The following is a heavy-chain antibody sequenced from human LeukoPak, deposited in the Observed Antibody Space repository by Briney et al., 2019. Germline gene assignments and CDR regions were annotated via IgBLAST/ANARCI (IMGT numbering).Heavy chain of an antibody. V-gene: IGHV3-23*01. D-gene: IGHD6-13*01. CDR3: ARKYSSSWYELGAFDI. CDR1: GFTFSSYA. J-gene: IGHJ3*02. CDR2: ISGSGGST. Sequence: GGSLRLSCAASGFTFSSYAMSWVRQAPGKGLEWVSAISGSGGSTYYADSVKGRFTISRDNSKNTLYLQMNSLRAEDTAVYYCARKYSSSWYELGAFDIWGQGTMVTVSS.